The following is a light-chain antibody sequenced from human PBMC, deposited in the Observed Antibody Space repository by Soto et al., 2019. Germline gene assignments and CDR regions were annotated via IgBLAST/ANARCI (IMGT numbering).Light chain of an antibody. J-gene: IGKJ1*01. CDR1: QSVSSN. CDR2: GAS. V-gene: IGKV3-15*01. CDR3: QQYNHWTFSSWT. Sequence: EIVMTQSPATLSVSPGERATLSCRASQSVSSNLAWYQQKPGQAPRLLIYGASTRATGIPARFSGSGSGTYCTLSISSLQSEDFAVYYGQQYNHWTFSSWTFGQGTKVEIK.